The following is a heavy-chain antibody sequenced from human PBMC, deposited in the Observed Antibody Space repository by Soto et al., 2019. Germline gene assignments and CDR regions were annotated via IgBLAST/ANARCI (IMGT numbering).Heavy chain of an antibody. CDR2: ISGSGGST. CDR3: AKDGERWLHTDAFDI. D-gene: IGHD5-12*01. V-gene: IGHV3-23*01. Sequence: GGSLRLSCAASGFTFSIYAMSWVRHAPGKGLEWVSAISGSGGSTYYADSVKGRFTISRDNSKNTLYLQMNSLRAEDTAVYYCAKDGERWLHTDAFDIWGQGTMVTVSS. CDR1: GFTFSIYA. J-gene: IGHJ3*02.